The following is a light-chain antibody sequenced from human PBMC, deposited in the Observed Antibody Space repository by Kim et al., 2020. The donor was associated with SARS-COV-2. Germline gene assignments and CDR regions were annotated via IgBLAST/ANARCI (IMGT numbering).Light chain of an antibody. Sequence: PGERATVPCRTSRGVTSNLAWYQQNPGQAPRLLIYGASTRATGIPARFSGSGSGTEFTLTISSLQSEDFAVYYCQQFHDWPPLSFGGGTKVDIK. CDR1: RGVTSN. V-gene: IGKV3-15*01. CDR3: QQFHDWPPLS. J-gene: IGKJ4*02. CDR2: GAS.